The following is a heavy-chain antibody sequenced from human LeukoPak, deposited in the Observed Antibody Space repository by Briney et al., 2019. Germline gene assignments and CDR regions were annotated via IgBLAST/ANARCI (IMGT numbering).Heavy chain of an antibody. Sequence: GGSLRLSCAASGFTFSSYEMNWVRQAPGKGLEWVSYISSSGSTIYYAGSVKGRFTTSRDNAKNSLYLQMNSLRAEDTAVYYCARGALVVAATYPDYWGQGTLVTVSS. CDR2: ISSSGSTI. D-gene: IGHD2-15*01. J-gene: IGHJ4*02. V-gene: IGHV3-48*03. CDR3: ARGALVVAATYPDY. CDR1: GFTFSSYE.